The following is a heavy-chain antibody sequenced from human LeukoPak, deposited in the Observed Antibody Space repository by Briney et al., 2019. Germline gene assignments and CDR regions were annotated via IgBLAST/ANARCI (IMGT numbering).Heavy chain of an antibody. Sequence: SETLPLTCTISGGSISNYYWSWIRQPPGKGLEWVGYVYYSGGANYNPSLKSRVTISVDTSKNQFSLKLSSVTAADTAVYYCARVQGSTVSGYDSYYFDYWGQGTLVTVSS. CDR2: VYYSGGA. CDR3: ARVQGSTVSGYDSYYFDY. CDR1: GGSISNYY. V-gene: IGHV4-59*01. J-gene: IGHJ4*02. D-gene: IGHD5-12*01.